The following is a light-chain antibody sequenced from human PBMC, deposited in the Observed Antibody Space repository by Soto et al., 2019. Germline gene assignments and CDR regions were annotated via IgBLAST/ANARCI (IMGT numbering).Light chain of an antibody. V-gene: IGLV4-69*01. CDR3: QTWATGIVV. Sequence: QPVLTQSPSASASLGASVNLTCTLSSGHSDFAIAWHQRQAQKGPRLLMKLHSGGSHIKGDGIPDRFSGSSSGSERVLTISSLQSYDEGDYFCQTWATGIVVFGGGTKLTVL. CDR1: SGHSDFA. J-gene: IGLJ3*02. CDR2: LHSGGSH.